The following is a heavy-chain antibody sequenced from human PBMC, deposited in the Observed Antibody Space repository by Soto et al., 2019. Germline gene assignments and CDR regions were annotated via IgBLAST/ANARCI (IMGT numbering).Heavy chain of an antibody. Sequence: GESLKISCKGSAYSFTSYWIGWVRQMPGKGLEWMGIIYPGDSDTRYSPSFQGQVTISADKSISTAYLQWSSLKASDTAMYYCAGPSSGTLYPDYYYYGMDVWGQGTTVTVSS. CDR3: AGPSSGTLYPDYYYYGMDV. CDR2: IYPGDSDT. V-gene: IGHV5-51*01. D-gene: IGHD3-22*01. CDR1: AYSFTSYW. J-gene: IGHJ6*02.